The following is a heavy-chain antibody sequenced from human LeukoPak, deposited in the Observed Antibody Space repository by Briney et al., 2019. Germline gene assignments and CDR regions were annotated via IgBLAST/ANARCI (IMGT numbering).Heavy chain of an antibody. CDR2: ISSSGSPI. CDR1: GFTFSTYS. Sequence: PGGSLRLSCAGSGFTFSTYSMNWFRQAPEKGLEWVSYISSSGSPIYYADSVKGRFTLSRDNAKNSLHLQMHSLRDEDTAVYYCARGRYTDSWYDYFDYWGQGTLLTVSS. D-gene: IGHD6-13*01. CDR3: ARGRYTDSWYDYFDY. V-gene: IGHV3-48*02. J-gene: IGHJ4*02.